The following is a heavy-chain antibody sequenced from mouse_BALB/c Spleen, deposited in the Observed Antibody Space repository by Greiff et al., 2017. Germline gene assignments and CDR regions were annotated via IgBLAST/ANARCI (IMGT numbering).Heavy chain of an antibody. CDR1: GYTFSSYW. D-gene: IGHD1-2*01. CDR3: ARFERRVDY. CDR2: ILPGSGST. J-gene: IGHJ4*01. V-gene: IGHV1-9*01. Sequence: VKLMESGAELMKPGASVKISCKATGYTFSSYWIEWVKQRPGHGLEWIGEILPGSGSTNYNEKFKGKATFTADTSSNTAYMQLSSLTSEDSAVYYCARFERRVDYWGQGTSVTVSS.